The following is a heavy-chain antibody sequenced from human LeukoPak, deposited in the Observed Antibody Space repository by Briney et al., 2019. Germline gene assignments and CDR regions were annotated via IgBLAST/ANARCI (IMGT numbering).Heavy chain of an antibody. CDR3: ARDRAGVFGVVIIDY. V-gene: IGHV4-4*07. J-gene: IGHJ4*02. CDR2: IYTSGST. Sequence: PSETLSLTCTVSGGSISSYYWSWIRQPAGEGLEWIGRIYTSGSTNYNPSLKSRVTMSVDTSKNQFSLKLSSVTAADTAVYYCARDRAGVFGVVIIDYWGQGPWSPSPQ. D-gene: IGHD3-3*01. CDR1: GGSISSYY.